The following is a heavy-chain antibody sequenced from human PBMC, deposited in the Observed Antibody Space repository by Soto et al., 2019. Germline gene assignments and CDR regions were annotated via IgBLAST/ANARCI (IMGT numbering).Heavy chain of an antibody. J-gene: IGHJ5*02. D-gene: IGHD3-22*01. V-gene: IGHV3-23*01. Sequence: GGYLIHSSAASGLTLSSYAMSWVRQAPGKGLEWVSAISGSGGSTYYADSVKGRFTISRDNSKNTLYLQMNSLRAEDTSVEYCAKYPVLYSVGYCPWGQGPLVTV. CDR2: ISGSGGST. CDR1: GLTLSSYA. CDR3: AKYPVLYSVGYCP.